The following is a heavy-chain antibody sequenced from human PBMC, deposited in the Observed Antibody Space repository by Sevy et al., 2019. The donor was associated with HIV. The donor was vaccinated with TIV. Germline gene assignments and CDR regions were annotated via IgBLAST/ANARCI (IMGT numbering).Heavy chain of an antibody. D-gene: IGHD3-3*01. CDR2: IWYDGSNK. J-gene: IGHJ6*02. CDR3: ARDDYDFWSGYPYYYYGMDV. CDR1: GFTFSSYG. V-gene: IGHV3-33*01. Sequence: GGSLRLSCAASGFTFSSYGMHWVRQAPGKGLEWVAVIWYDGSNKYYADSVKGRFTISRDNSKNTLYLQMNSLRAEDTAVYYCARDDYDFWSGYPYYYYGMDVWGQRTTVTVSS.